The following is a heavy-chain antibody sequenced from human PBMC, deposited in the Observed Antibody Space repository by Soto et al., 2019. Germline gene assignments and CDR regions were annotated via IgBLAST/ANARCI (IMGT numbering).Heavy chain of an antibody. CDR3: ARGCSGLCSRDGDYYSGLVV. CDR2: ISHVGGNE. D-gene: IGHD2-15*01. V-gene: IGHV3-30*04. J-gene: IGHJ6*02. Sequence: QVQLVESGGGVVQPGMSLRLSCVGSGFSFSGFAMHWIRQAPGKGLEWVAVISHVGGNEFYGDSVKGRFTVSRDNSKDTVYLQMTSLRRDATSPYYCARGCSGLCSRDGDYYSGLVVWCQGTGVTVSS. CDR1: GFSFSGFA.